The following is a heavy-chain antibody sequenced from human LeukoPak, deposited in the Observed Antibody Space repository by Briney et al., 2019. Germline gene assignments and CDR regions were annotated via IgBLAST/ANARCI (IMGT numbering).Heavy chain of an antibody. CDR2: IYRGGNT. CDR3: AKLNYDFWSGYYDPNWFDP. D-gene: IGHD3-3*01. CDR1: GFTVSGHP. V-gene: IGHV3-53*01. J-gene: IGHJ5*02. Sequence: GGSLRLSCAASGFTVSGHPMSWVRQAPGKGLEWVSVIYRGGNTYYADSVKGRFTISRDNSKNTLYLQMNSLRAEDTAVYYCAKLNYDFWSGYYDPNWFDPWGQGTLVTVSS.